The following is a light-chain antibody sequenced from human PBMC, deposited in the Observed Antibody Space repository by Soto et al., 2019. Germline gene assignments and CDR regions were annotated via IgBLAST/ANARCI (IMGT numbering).Light chain of an antibody. Sequence: EIGMTQSPVTLSVSPGGGATLSCRASQSAGTNLAWYQQQPGQPPRLLIYGASIRATGVPARFSGSGSGTEFTLTISSLQSEDFAVYYCQQYNNWPPLTFGGGTKVEIE. CDR3: QQYNNWPPLT. V-gene: IGKV3-15*01. CDR2: GAS. CDR1: QSAGTN. J-gene: IGKJ4*01.